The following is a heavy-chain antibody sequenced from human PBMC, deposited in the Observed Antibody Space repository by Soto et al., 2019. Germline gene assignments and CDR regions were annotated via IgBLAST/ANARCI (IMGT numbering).Heavy chain of an antibody. CDR1: GYTFTSYG. Sequence: ASVKVSFKVSGYTFTSYGISWLRQAPGQGLEWMGWISAYNGNTSYAQKLQGRVTMTTDTSTSTAYMELRSLRSDDTAVYYCARGAIVVVPAAPPNANFYYYGMDVWGQGTTVTVSS. V-gene: IGHV1-18*04. J-gene: IGHJ6*02. CDR2: ISAYNGNT. CDR3: ARGAIVVVPAAPPNANFYYYGMDV. D-gene: IGHD2-2*01.